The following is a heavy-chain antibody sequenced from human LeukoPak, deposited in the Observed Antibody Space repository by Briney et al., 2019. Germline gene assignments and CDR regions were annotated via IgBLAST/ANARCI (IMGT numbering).Heavy chain of an antibody. V-gene: IGHV3-30-3*01. CDR2: ISYDGSNK. Sequence: GGSLRLSCAASGFTFSSYAMHRVRQAPGKGLEWVAVISYDGSNKYYADSVKGRFTVSRDNSKNTLYLQMNSLRAEDTAVYYCARAPYLYSNHFDYWGQGTLVTVSS. CDR1: GFTFSSYA. J-gene: IGHJ4*02. CDR3: ARAPYLYSNHFDY. D-gene: IGHD4-11*01.